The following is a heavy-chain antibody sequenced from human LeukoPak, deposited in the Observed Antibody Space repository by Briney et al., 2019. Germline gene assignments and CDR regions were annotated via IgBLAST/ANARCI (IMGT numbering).Heavy chain of an antibody. CDR1: GGSISSHY. CDR3: ARTRDGYNSASPFDS. J-gene: IGHJ4*02. Sequence: SETLSLKCNVSGGSISSHYGSWIRQPPGKGLEWMGYIYYSGSTNYNPSLKSRVTISVDTSNNQLSLKLSSVTAADTAVYYCARTRDGYNSASPFDSWGQGTLVTISS. D-gene: IGHD5-24*01. CDR2: IYYSGST. V-gene: IGHV4-59*11.